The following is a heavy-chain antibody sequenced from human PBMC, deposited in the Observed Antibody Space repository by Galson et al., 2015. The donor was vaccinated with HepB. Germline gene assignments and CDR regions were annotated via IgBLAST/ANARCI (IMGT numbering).Heavy chain of an antibody. CDR3: AKDLYYYGSEYSFFDY. CDR2: ISGSGGST. V-gene: IGHV3-23*01. Sequence: SLRLSCAASGFTFSSYAMSWVRQAPGKGLEWVSAISGSGGSTYYADSVKGRVTISRDNSKNTLYMQMNSLRAEDTAVYYCAKDLYYYGSEYSFFDYWGQGTLVTVSS. J-gene: IGHJ4*02. CDR1: GFTFSSYA. D-gene: IGHD3-10*01.